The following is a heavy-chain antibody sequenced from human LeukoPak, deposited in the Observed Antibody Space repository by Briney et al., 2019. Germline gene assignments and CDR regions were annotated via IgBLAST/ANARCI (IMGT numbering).Heavy chain of an antibody. CDR2: VCGRGGST. Sequence: GGSLRLSRAASGFTFSDYGMSCVRQAPGKGLEGVSTVCGRGGSTYYAGSVKGRFTISRGNSRNTLYLRMNSLRSDDTAVYYCARFSFRSGKNAFDIWGQGTMVTVSS. J-gene: IGHJ3*02. V-gene: IGHV3-23*01. CDR3: ARFSFRSGKNAFDI. D-gene: IGHD3-3*01. CDR1: GFTFSDYG.